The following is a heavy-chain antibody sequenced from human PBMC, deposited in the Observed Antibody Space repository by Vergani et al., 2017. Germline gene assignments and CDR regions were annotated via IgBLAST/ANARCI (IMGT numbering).Heavy chain of an antibody. CDR2: FDPADGKS. CDR3: TVAGGDPLRLDP. Sequence: QVQLVQSGAEVREPGASVKVSCQVSGYSLTELSLHWVRQAPGKGLEWMGGFDPADGKSIYAQNFQGIVTMTEDASTEKGYMELGSLRSEDTAIYYCTVAGGDPLRLDPWGQGTLVTVSS. D-gene: IGHD3-16*01. V-gene: IGHV1-24*01. CDR1: GYSLTELS. J-gene: IGHJ5*02.